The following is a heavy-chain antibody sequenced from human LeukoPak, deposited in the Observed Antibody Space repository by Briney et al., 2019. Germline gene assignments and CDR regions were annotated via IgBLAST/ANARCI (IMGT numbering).Heavy chain of an antibody. CDR2: INHSGST. D-gene: IGHD3-3*01. V-gene: IGHV4-34*01. Sequence: PSETLSLTCAVYGGSFSGYYWSWIRQPPGKGLEWIGEINHSGSTNYNPSLKSRVTISVDTSKNQFSLKLSSVTAADTAVYYCARRFLTIDNWFDPWGQGTLVTVSS. CDR3: ARRFLTIDNWFDP. J-gene: IGHJ5*02. CDR1: GGSFSGYY.